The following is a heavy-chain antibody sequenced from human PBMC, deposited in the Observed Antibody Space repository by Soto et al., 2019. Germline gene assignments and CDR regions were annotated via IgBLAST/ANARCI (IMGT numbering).Heavy chain of an antibody. CDR3: AADTGGSHGYGNY. CDR2: IVVGSGNT. J-gene: IGHJ4*02. V-gene: IGHV1-58*01. CDR1: GFTFTNSA. D-gene: IGHD5-18*01. Sequence: SVKVSCKASGFTFTNSAVQWVRQAGGQRLEWIGWIVVGSGNTNYAQKFQERVTITRDMSTSTAYMELSSLRFEDTAVYYCAADTGGSHGYGNYWGQGPLVTVYS.